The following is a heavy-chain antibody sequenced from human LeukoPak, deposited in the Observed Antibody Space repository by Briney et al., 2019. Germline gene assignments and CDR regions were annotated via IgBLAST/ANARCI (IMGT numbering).Heavy chain of an antibody. CDR1: GFTVSTNY. D-gene: IGHD3-10*01. CDR3: ARGGSGNYYSPVYYFDY. Sequence: PGGSLRLSCAASGFTVSTNYMSWVRQAPGKGLECVSVVYSGGNTYYADSVKGRFTISRDNSENTLYLQMNSLRAEDTAVYYRARGGSGNYYSPVYYFDYWGQGTLVTVSS. J-gene: IGHJ4*02. CDR2: VYSGGNT. V-gene: IGHV3-53*01.